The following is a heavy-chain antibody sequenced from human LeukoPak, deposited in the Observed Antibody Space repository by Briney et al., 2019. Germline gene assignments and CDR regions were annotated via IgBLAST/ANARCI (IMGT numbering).Heavy chain of an antibody. CDR2: IYYSGST. Sequence: SETLSLTCTVSGGSISSSSYSWGWIRQPPGKGLEWIGSIYYSGSTYFNPSLKSRVTISVDTSKNQFSLKLSSVTAADTAVYYCATRFLAAAGTGYMDVWGKGTTVTISS. CDR1: GGSISSSSYS. V-gene: IGHV4-39*07. CDR3: ATRFLAAAGTGYMDV. J-gene: IGHJ6*03. D-gene: IGHD6-13*01.